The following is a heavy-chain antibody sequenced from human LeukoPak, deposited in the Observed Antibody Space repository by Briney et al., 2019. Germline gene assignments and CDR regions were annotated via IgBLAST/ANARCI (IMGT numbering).Heavy chain of an antibody. J-gene: IGHJ4*02. Sequence: PSQTLSLTCAVSGGSISSGGYSWSWIRQPPGKGLEWIGYIYHSGSTYYNPSLKSRVTISVDRFKNQFSLKLSSVTAADTAVYYCARTAGNWIFDYWGQGTLVTVSS. V-gene: IGHV4-30-2*01. CDR1: GGSISSGGYS. CDR2: IYHSGST. D-gene: IGHD1-20*01. CDR3: ARTAGNWIFDY.